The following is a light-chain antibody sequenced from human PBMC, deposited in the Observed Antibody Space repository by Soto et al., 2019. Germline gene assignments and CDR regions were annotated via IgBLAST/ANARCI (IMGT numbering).Light chain of an antibody. V-gene: IGKV3-20*01. Sequence: EIVLTQSPGTLSLSPGKRATLSCRASQSISSSYLAWYQQRPGQAPRLLIYGASSRATGIPDRFSGSGSGTDLTLTISSLQPEDVATYYCQKYNSAPPWTFGQGTKVDIK. CDR2: GAS. CDR3: QKYNSAPPWT. J-gene: IGKJ1*01. CDR1: QSISSSY.